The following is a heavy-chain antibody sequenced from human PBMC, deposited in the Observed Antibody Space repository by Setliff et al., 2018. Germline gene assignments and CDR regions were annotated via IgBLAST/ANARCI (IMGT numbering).Heavy chain of an antibody. V-gene: IGHV1-46*01. J-gene: IGHJ4*02. CDR1: GYSFTRYY. CDR2: INIGGGST. CDR3: AKWERGTTSDYFDY. Sequence: ASVKVSCKTSGYSFTRYYMYWVRQAPGQGLEWMGIINIGGGSTTYAQKFQGRITMTRDTSTSTIYMELASLRVEDTAVYYCAKWERGTTSDYFDYWGQGALVTVSS. D-gene: IGHD1-26*01.